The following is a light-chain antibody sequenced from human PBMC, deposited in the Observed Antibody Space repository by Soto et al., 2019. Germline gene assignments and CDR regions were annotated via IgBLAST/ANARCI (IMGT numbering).Light chain of an antibody. CDR1: QSVSSN. Sequence: EIVMTQSPATLSVSAGERDTLSCRASQSVSSNLAWYQQTPGQAPRLLIYGASPRATGIPARFSGSGSGTEFTLTISSLQSEDFAVYYCQQYNNWPPWTFGQGTKVDIK. V-gene: IGKV3-15*01. CDR3: QQYNNWPPWT. CDR2: GAS. J-gene: IGKJ1*01.